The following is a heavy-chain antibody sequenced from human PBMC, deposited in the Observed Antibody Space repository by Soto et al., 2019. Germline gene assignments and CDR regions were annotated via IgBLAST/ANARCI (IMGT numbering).Heavy chain of an antibody. CDR1: GFTLDDYT. Sequence: VQLVESGGGLVQPGGSLRLSCAASGFTLDDYTMHWVRQAPGKGLEWVSGVGWNGGDIVYADSVKVRFTVSRDNTKNSLYLEVNSLRAEDTAIYYCAKDMAVVVPVSTSYFHYYGLDVWGQGTTVTVS. CDR3: AKDMAVVVPVSTSYFHYYGLDV. D-gene: IGHD2-2*01. J-gene: IGHJ6*02. V-gene: IGHV3-9*01. CDR2: VGWNGGDI.